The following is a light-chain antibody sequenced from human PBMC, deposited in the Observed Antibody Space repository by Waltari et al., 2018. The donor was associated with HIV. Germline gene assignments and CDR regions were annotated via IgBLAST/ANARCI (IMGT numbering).Light chain of an antibody. CDR2: EDA. V-gene: IGLV3-25*03. CDR3: QSVDNSGFHVI. CDR1: ALPKQY. Sequence: SYELTQPPSVSVSPGQAAIITCSGDALPKQYAYWSQQRSGQAPVVGVDEDAGRASGIPERFSGSGSGTTVTLTISGVQPEDEADYYCQSVDNSGFHVIFGGGTKLTVL. J-gene: IGLJ2*01.